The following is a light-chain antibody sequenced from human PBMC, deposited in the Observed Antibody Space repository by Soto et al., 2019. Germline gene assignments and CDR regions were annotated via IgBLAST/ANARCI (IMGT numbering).Light chain of an antibody. CDR2: GAS. CDR3: QQYNNWPLL. CDR1: QSVSSN. Sequence: EIVMTQSPATLSVSPGERATLSCRASQSVSSNLAWYQQKPGQAPRLLIYGASTRAPGIPARFSGSGSGTEFTLTISSLQSEDFAVYYCQQYNNWPLLFGPGTKVDIK. J-gene: IGKJ3*01. V-gene: IGKV3-15*01.